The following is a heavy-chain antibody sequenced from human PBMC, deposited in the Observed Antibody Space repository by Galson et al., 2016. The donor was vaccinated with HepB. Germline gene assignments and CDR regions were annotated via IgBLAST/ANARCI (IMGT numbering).Heavy chain of an antibody. CDR2: IYYTGTT. CDR3: ARAVCSGGDCYQDFDC. J-gene: IGHJ4*02. V-gene: IGHV4-31*03. Sequence: TLSLTCTVSGGSISSIDYYWSWIRQRPGKGLEWIGYIYYTGTTYYNPSLKSRVTISVDTSKNQFSLRLNSVSAADTAIYYCARAVCSGGDCYQDFDCWGQGTLVTVSS. D-gene: IGHD2-15*01. CDR1: GGSISSIDYY.